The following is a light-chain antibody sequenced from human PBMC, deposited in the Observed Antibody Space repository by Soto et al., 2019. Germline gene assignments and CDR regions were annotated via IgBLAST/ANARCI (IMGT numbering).Light chain of an antibody. V-gene: IGLV1-40*01. CDR1: SSNIGAGSD. J-gene: IGLJ3*02. Sequence: QAVVTQPPSVSGAPGQRVTISCTGSSSNIGAGSDVHWYQQLPGTAPKLLISSDTSRPSGVPDRFSGSKSGTSASLASAGLQAGDEADYYCQSYDSILTGSVFGGGTKLTVL. CDR3: QSYDSILTGSV. CDR2: SDT.